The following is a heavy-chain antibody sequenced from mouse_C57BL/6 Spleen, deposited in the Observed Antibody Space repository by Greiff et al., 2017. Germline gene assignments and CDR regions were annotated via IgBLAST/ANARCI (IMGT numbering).Heavy chain of an antibody. CDR3: ARYGRVRREGFAY. CDR1: GYTFTSYW. V-gene: IGHV1-55*01. CDR2: IYPASGST. Sequence: QVQLQQPGAELVKPGASVKMSCKASGYTFTSYWITWVKQRPGHGLEWIGDIYPASGSTNYNEKFKSKATLTVDTSSSTAYMQLSSLTSEDSAVYYGARYGRVRREGFAYWGQGTLVTVSA. D-gene: IGHD2-14*01. J-gene: IGHJ3*01.